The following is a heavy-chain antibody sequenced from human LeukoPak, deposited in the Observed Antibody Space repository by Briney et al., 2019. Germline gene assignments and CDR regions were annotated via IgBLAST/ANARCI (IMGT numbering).Heavy chain of an antibody. CDR3: GRHDGGSGWLWLGIDY. V-gene: IGHV1-18*01. CDR2: VSAYNGNT. D-gene: IGHD6-25*01. Sequence: AASVKVSCKASGYTFTSYGISWVRQAPGQGLEWMGWVSAYNGNTNYAQKFQGRVTMTTDTPTSTVYMELRSLRSDDTAVYYCGRHDGGSGWLWLGIDYWGQGTLVTVSS. CDR1: GYTFTSYG. J-gene: IGHJ4*02.